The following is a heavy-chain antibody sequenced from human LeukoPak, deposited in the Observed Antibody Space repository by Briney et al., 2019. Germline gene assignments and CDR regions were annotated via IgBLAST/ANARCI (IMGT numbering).Heavy chain of an antibody. CDR1: GYTFTNYG. CDR2: ISAYNGNT. J-gene: IGHJ4*02. D-gene: IGHD6-13*01. CDR3: ARDFYVAAAGTGPYDY. Sequence: ASVKVSCKSSGYTFTNYGISWVRQAPGQGLEWVGWISAYNGNTNYAQKHPGRVTLTTDTSTSTAYMGLRSLSSDDTAMYYCARDFYVAAAGTGPYDYWGQGTLVTVSS. V-gene: IGHV1-18*01.